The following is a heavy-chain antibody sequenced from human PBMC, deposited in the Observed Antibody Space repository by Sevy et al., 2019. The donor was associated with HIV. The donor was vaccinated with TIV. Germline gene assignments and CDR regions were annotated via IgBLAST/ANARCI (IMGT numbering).Heavy chain of an antibody. V-gene: IGHV4-34*01. D-gene: IGHD3-3*01. J-gene: IGHJ6*02. Sequence: SETLSLTCAVYRGSFSGYYWSWIRQPPGKGLEWIGEISHSGSTNYNSSLKSRVTISVDTSKNQFSLKLSSVTAADTAVYYCARGKYYDFWSGATDYYGMDVWGHGTTVTVSS. CDR3: ARGKYYDFWSGATDYYGMDV. CDR2: ISHSGST. CDR1: RGSFSGYY.